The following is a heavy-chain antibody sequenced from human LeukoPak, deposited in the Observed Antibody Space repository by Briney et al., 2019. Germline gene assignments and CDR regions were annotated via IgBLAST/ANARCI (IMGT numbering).Heavy chain of an antibody. Sequence: GGSLRLSCAASGFTFSSYSMNWVRQAPGMGLEWVSSISSSSSYIYYADSVKGRFTISRDNAKNSLYLQMNSLRAEDTAVYYCARVEPTMVWGVTHDYWGQGTLVTVSS. V-gene: IGHV3-21*01. D-gene: IGHD3-10*01. CDR3: ARVEPTMVWGVTHDY. CDR2: ISSSSSYI. CDR1: GFTFSSYS. J-gene: IGHJ4*02.